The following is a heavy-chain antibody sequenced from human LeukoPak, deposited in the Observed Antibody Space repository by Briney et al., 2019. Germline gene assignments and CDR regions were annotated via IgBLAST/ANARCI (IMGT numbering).Heavy chain of an antibody. D-gene: IGHD3-3*01. V-gene: IGHV1-69*13. Sequence: SVKGSCKASGGTFSSYSISWVRQAPGQGLEWVGGIIPIFGTANYAQKFQGRVTITADESTSTAYMELSSLRSEDTAVYYCARGFLGDWFDPWGQGTLVTVSS. CDR3: ARGFLGDWFDP. J-gene: IGHJ5*02. CDR1: GGTFSSYS. CDR2: IIPIFGTA.